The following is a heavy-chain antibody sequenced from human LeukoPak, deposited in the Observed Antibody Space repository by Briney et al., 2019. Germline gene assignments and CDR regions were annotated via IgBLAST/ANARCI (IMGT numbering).Heavy chain of an antibody. V-gene: IGHV3-53*01. CDR2: IFSGGGT. D-gene: IGHD3-3*01. CDR3: ARDLDGPENY. J-gene: IGHJ4*02. CDR1: GVTVSSTD. Sequence: PGGSLRLSCAVSGVTVSSTDMSWVRQAPGKGLEWVSVIFSGGGTYYTGSVKGRFTISRDNSKNTLYLQMNSLRAEDTAVYYCARDLDGPENYWGQGTLVTVS.